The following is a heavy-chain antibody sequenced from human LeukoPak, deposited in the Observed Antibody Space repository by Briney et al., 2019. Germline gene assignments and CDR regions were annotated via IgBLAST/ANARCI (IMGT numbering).Heavy chain of an antibody. CDR2: IYYSGST. CDR3: ARIGVYGSGSYYY. D-gene: IGHD3-10*01. J-gene: IGHJ4*02. Sequence: SETLSLTCTVSGGSISSSSYYWGWIRQPPGKGLEWIGSIYYSGSTYYNPSLKSRVTISVDTSKNQFSLKLSSVTAADTAVYYCARIGVYGSGSYYYWGQGTLVTVSS. V-gene: IGHV4-39*07. CDR1: GGSISSSSYY.